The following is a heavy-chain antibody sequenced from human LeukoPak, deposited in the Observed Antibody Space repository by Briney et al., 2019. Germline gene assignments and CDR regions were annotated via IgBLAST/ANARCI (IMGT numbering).Heavy chain of an antibody. Sequence: SETLSLTCAVYGGSFSGYYWSWIRQPPGKGLEWIGEINHSGSTNHNPSLKSRVTISVDTSKNQFSLKLSSVTAADTAVYYCARAATGYYDSSGYPRAFDIWGQGTMVTVSS. J-gene: IGHJ3*02. D-gene: IGHD3-22*01. CDR3: ARAATGYYDSSGYPRAFDI. V-gene: IGHV4-34*01. CDR2: INHSGST. CDR1: GGSFSGYY.